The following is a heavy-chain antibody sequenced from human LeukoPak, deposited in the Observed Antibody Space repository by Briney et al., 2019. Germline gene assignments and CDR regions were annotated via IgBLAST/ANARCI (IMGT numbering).Heavy chain of an antibody. D-gene: IGHD4-17*01. Sequence: ASVKVSCKASGYTFTSYDINWVRQAPGQGLEWMGWISAYNGNTNYAQKLQGRVTMTTDTSTSTAYMELRSLRSDDTAVYYCARGSGGVTTVTTGWFDPWGQGSLVTVSS. J-gene: IGHJ5*02. CDR2: ISAYNGNT. CDR1: GYTFTSYD. V-gene: IGHV1-18*01. CDR3: ARGSGGVTTVTTGWFDP.